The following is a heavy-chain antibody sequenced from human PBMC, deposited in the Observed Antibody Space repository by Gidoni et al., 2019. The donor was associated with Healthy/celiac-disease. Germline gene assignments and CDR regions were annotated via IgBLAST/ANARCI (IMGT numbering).Heavy chain of an antibody. CDR3: ARAGDYYDSSGYYGEYFQH. CDR1: GGSISSYY. CDR2: IYYRGIT. D-gene: IGHD3-22*01. J-gene: IGHJ1*01. Sequence: QVQLQESGPGLVKPSETLSLTCTVSGGSISSYYWSWIRQPPGKGLEWIGYIYYRGITNYNPSLKSRVTISVDTSKNQFSLKLSSVTAADTAVYYCARAGDYYDSSGYYGEYFQHWGQGTLVTVSS. V-gene: IGHV4-59*01.